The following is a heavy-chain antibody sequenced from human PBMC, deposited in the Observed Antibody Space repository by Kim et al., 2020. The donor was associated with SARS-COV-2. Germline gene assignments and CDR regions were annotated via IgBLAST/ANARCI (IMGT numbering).Heavy chain of an antibody. CDR2: ISGSGGST. J-gene: IGHJ4*02. V-gene: IGHV3-23*01. Sequence: GGSLRLSCAASGFTFSSYAMSWVRQAPGKGLEWVSAISGSGGSTYYADSVKGRFTISRDNSKNTLYLQMNSLRAEDTAVYYCAKDEDYYGSGSIWTADYWGQGTLVTVSS. D-gene: IGHD3-10*01. CDR3: AKDEDYYGSGSIWTADY. CDR1: GFTFSSYA.